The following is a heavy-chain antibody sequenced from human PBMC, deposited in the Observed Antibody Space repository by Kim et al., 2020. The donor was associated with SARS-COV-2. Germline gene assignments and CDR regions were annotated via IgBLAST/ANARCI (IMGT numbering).Heavy chain of an antibody. CDR2: IYPGASDT. V-gene: IGHV5-51*01. CDR3: ARLAGDYDSSGYPYYFDY. J-gene: IGHJ4*02. D-gene: IGHD3-22*01. Sequence: GESLKISCKGSGYSFTSYWIGWVRQMPGKDLEWMGIIYPGASDTRYSPSFQGQVTISADKSISTAYLQWSSLKASDTAMYYCARLAGDYDSSGYPYYFDYWGQGTLVTVSS. CDR1: GYSFTSYW.